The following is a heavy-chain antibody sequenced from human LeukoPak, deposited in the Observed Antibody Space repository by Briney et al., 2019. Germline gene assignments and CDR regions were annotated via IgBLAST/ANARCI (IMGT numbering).Heavy chain of an antibody. CDR1: GFTFSSYG. J-gene: IGHJ4*02. V-gene: IGHV3-23*01. CDR2: ITATSSST. D-gene: IGHD3-10*01. Sequence: GGSLRLSCAAYGFTFSSYGMSWVRQAQGKGLEWVSAITATSSSTHDADSVQGRFTISRDNSKNTLYLQMNSLRPEDTAIYYCAKLFESGTYNNFFHYWGQGTLVTVFS. CDR3: AKLFESGTYNNFFHY.